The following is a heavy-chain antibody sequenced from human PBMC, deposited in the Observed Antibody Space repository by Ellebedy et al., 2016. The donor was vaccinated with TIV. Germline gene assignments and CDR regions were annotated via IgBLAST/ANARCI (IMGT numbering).Heavy chain of an antibody. V-gene: IGHV3-30*02. CDR2: IRFDGNNA. D-gene: IGHD2-8*01. CDR3: ARDLYYGIDF. Sequence: GGSLRLSCAASGFIFSNSGMNWVRQAPGKGLEWVAFIRFDGNNAYYADSAKGRFTISRDNSKNTLDLQMDSLRAEDTAVYYCARDLYYGIDFWGQGTTVTVSS. CDR1: GFIFSNSG. J-gene: IGHJ6*02.